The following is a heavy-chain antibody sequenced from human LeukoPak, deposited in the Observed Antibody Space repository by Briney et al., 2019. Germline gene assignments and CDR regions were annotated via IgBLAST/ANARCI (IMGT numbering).Heavy chain of an antibody. V-gene: IGHV4-34*01. D-gene: IGHD6-19*01. CDR3: ARGKQWLVRRYFDY. J-gene: IGHJ4*02. Sequence: SETLSLTCAVYGGSFSGYYWSWIRQPPGKGLEWIGEINHSGSTNYNPSLKSRVTKSVDTSKNQFSLKLSSVTAADTAVYYCARGKQWLVRRYFDYWGQGTLVTVSS. CDR1: GGSFSGYY. CDR2: INHSGST.